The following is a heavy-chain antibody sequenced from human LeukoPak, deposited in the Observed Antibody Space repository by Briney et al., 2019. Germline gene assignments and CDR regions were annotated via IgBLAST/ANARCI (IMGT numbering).Heavy chain of an antibody. D-gene: IGHD4-23*01. V-gene: IGHV1-69*06. CDR3: ARVPSLPMTTVEGGYFDY. CDR1: GGTFSSYA. CDR2: IIPIFGTA. J-gene: IGHJ4*02. Sequence: SVKVSCKASGGTFSSYAISWVRQAPGQGLEWMGGIIPIFGTANYAQKFQGRVTITADKSTSTAYMELSGLRSEDTAVYYCARVPSLPMTTVEGGYFDYWGQGTLVTVSS.